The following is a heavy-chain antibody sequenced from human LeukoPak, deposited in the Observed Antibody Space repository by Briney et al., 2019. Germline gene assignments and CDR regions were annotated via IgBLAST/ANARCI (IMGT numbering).Heavy chain of an antibody. J-gene: IGHJ4*02. CDR3: ARVGSGSAFDY. V-gene: IGHV3-64*01. Sequence: PGGXXRLSCAASGFTFSSYAMHWVRQAPGKGLEYVSAISSNGGSTYYANSVKGRFTISRDNSKNTLYLQMGSLRAEDMAVYYCARVGSGSAFDYWGQGTLVTVSS. CDR2: ISSNGGST. D-gene: IGHD3-22*01. CDR1: GFTFSSYA.